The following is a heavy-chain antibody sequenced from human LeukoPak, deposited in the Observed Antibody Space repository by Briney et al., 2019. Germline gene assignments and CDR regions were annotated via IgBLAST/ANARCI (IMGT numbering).Heavy chain of an antibody. V-gene: IGHV3-30*02. D-gene: IGHD3-22*01. CDR3: AKDLPLYYYDSSGYYGSSMDV. CDR2: IRYDGSNK. J-gene: IGHJ6*03. Sequence: GGSLRLSCAASGFTFSSYSMNWVRQAPGKGLEWVAFIRYDGSNKYYADSVKGRFTISRDNSKNTLYLQMNSLRAEDTAVYYCAKDLPLYYYDSSGYYGSSMDVWGKGTTVTVSS. CDR1: GFTFSSYS.